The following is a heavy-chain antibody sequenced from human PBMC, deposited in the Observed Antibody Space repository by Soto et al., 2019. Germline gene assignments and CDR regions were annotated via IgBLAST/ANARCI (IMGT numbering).Heavy chain of an antibody. J-gene: IGHJ1*01. V-gene: IGHV3-30*18. Sequence: QVQLVESGGGVVQPGRSLRLSCAASGFTFSSYGMPWVRQAPGKGLEWVAVISYDGSNKYYADSVKGRFTISRDNSKNTLYLQMNSLRAEDTAVYYCAKGVAVVVVVAATHEYFQHWGQGTLVTVSS. CDR2: ISYDGSNK. D-gene: IGHD2-15*01. CDR1: GFTFSSYG. CDR3: AKGVAVVVVVAATHEYFQH.